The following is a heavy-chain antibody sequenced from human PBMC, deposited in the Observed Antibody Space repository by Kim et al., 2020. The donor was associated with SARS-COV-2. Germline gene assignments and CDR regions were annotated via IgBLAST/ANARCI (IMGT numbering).Heavy chain of an antibody. V-gene: IGHV3-11*01. D-gene: IGHD3-22*01. CDR3: ARDPVVVIAFFDY. Sequence: GGSLRLSCAASGFTFSDYYMSWIRQAPGKGLEWVSYISSSGSTIYYADSVKGRFTISRDNAKNSLYLQMNSLRAEDTAVYYCARDPVVVIAFFDYWGQGTLVTVSS. J-gene: IGHJ4*02. CDR2: ISSSGSTI. CDR1: GFTFSDYY.